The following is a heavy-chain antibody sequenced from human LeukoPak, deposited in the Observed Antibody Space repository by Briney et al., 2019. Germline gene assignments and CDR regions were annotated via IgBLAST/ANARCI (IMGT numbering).Heavy chain of an antibody. J-gene: IGHJ4*02. D-gene: IGHD3-3*01. CDR1: GGTFSSYA. V-gene: IGHV1-69*05. Sequence: SVKVSCKASGGTFSSYAISWVRQAPGQGLEWMGGIIPIFGTANYAQKFQGRVTITTDESTSTAYMELSSLRSEDTAVYYCARRGITIFGVVRDFDFWGQGTRVTVSS. CDR2: IIPIFGTA. CDR3: ARRGITIFGVVRDFDF.